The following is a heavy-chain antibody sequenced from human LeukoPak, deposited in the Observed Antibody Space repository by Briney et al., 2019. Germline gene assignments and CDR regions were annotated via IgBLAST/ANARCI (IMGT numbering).Heavy chain of an antibody. CDR1: GFTFRSYA. Sequence: GGSLRLSCAASGFTFRSYAMHWVRQAPGKGLEWVAVTSYDGSDKYYADSVKDRFTISRDNSKNTLYLQMNSLRTEDTAVYYCAKSYYDSSGYRGDFDYWGQGTLVTVSS. D-gene: IGHD3-22*01. J-gene: IGHJ4*02. CDR2: TSYDGSDK. CDR3: AKSYYDSSGYRGDFDY. V-gene: IGHV3-30*04.